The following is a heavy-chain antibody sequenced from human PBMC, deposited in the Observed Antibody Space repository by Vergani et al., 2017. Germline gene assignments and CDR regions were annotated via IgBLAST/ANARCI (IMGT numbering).Heavy chain of an antibody. CDR2: IYHSGST. J-gene: IGHJ3*02. CDR1: GYSIRNGYY. V-gene: IGHV4-38-2*01. D-gene: IGHD7-27*01. CDR3: ARAGTGGDFDDAFDI. Sequence: QVQLQESGPGLVEPSETLSLTCAVSGYSIRNGYYWGWIRQPPGKGLEWIGSIYHSGSTHYNPSLKSRVTISVDTSKNDFSLKVTSVTAADTAVYYCARAGTGGDFDDAFDIWGQGTMVTVSS.